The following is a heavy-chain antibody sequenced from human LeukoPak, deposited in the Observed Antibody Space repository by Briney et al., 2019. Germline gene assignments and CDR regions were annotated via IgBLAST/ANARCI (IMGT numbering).Heavy chain of an antibody. V-gene: IGHV3-7*01. J-gene: IGHJ2*01. D-gene: IGHD6-13*01. CDR1: GFTFSSYW. Sequence: GGSLRLSCAASGFTFSSYWMSWVRQAPGKGLEWVANIKQDGSEKYCVDSVKGRFTISRDNAKNSLYLQMNSLRAEDTAVYYCASKGYSSSWYLTRDWYFDLWGRGTLVTVSS. CDR3: ASKGYSSSWYLTRDWYFDL. CDR2: IKQDGSEK.